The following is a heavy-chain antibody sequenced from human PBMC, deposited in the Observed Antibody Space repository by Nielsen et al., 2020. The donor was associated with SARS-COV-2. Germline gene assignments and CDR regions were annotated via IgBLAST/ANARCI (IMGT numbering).Heavy chain of an antibody. D-gene: IGHD6-13*01. Sequence: GSLRLSCTVSGGSISSYYWSWIRQPPGKGLEWIGYIYYSGSTNYNPSLKSRVTISVDTSKNQFSLKLSSVTAADTAVYYCARVRQQPAYFDYWGQGILVTVSS. CDR2: IYYSGST. CDR3: ARVRQQPAYFDY. J-gene: IGHJ4*02. V-gene: IGHV4-59*01. CDR1: GGSISSYY.